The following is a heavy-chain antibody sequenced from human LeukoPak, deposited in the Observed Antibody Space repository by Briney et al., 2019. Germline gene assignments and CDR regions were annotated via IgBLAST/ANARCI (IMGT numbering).Heavy chain of an antibody. Sequence: PGGSLRLSCAASGFSVSTKYMSWVRQAPGKGLEWVSIIYSGGSTYYADSVKGRFTISRGKSKNTLYLQMNSLRAEDTAVYYCARGGVFLRDASDIWGQGTIVTVSS. CDR2: IYSGGST. V-gene: IGHV3-53*01. CDR3: ARGGVFLRDASDI. J-gene: IGHJ3*02. CDR1: GFSVSTKY. D-gene: IGHD2-8*02.